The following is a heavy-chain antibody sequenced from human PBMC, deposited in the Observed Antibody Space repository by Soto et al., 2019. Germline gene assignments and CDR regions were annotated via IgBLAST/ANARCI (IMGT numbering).Heavy chain of an antibody. CDR3: ARTSAAGKYYYGMDV. Sequence: GSLKISCKGSGYSFTSYWIGWVRQMPGKGLEWMGIIYPGDSDTRYSPSFQGQVTISADKSISTAYLQWSSLKASDTAMYYCARTSAAGKYYYGMDVWGQGTTVTVSS. CDR2: IYPGDSDT. CDR1: GYSFTSYW. D-gene: IGHD6-13*01. J-gene: IGHJ6*02. V-gene: IGHV5-51*01.